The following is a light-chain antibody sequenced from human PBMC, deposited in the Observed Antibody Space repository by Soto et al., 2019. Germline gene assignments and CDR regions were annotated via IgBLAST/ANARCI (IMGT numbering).Light chain of an antibody. Sequence: DIVMTQSPDSLAVSLGERATINCKSSQSVLYSSNNKNYLAWYQQKPGQLPKLLIYWASTRESGVPDRFSGSGSGTDFTLTISSLQAEDVAVYYCQLYYSTPPTFGQGTKVEIK. V-gene: IGKV4-1*01. CDR3: QLYYSTPPT. CDR1: QSVLYSSNNKNY. CDR2: WAS. J-gene: IGKJ1*01.